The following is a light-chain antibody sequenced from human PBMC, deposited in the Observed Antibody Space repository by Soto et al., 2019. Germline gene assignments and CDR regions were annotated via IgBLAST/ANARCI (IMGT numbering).Light chain of an antibody. CDR2: STN. Sequence: QSVLTQPPSASGTPGQWVTIPCSGSTSNIGSNTVNWYQQLPGTAPKLLIYSTNQRPSGVPDRFSGSKSGTSASLAISGLQSEDEADYNCAAWDDSLNGYVFGTGTKLTVL. V-gene: IGLV1-44*01. CDR3: AAWDDSLNGYV. J-gene: IGLJ1*01. CDR1: TSNIGSNT.